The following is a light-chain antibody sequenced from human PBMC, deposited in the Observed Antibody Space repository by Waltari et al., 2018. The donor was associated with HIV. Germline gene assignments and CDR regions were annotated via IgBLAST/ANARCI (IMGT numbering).Light chain of an antibody. J-gene: IGKJ1*01. CDR1: QSVNSN. V-gene: IGKV3-15*01. Sequence: EIVMTQSPATLSVSAGERVTLSCRASQSVNSNLAWYQQKPGQAPRLLIYGASTRAAGMPARFSGSGSGTEFTLTISSLQSEEFAVYYCQRYNNWPPAWTFGQGTKVEIK. CDR2: GAS. CDR3: QRYNNWPPAWT.